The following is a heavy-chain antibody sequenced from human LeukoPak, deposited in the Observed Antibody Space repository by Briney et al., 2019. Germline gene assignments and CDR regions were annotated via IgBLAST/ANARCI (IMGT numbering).Heavy chain of an antibody. V-gene: IGHV1-69*02. Sequence: SVKVSCKASGGTFSSYTMSWVRQAPGQGLEWMGRIIPILGIANYAQKFQGRVTITADKSTSTAYMELSSLRSEDTAVYYCARAEGSGPIVDLYYYYMDVWGKGTTVTVSS. CDR3: ARAEGSGPIVDLYYYYMDV. CDR1: GGTFSSYT. D-gene: IGHD3-10*01. CDR2: IIPILGIA. J-gene: IGHJ6*03.